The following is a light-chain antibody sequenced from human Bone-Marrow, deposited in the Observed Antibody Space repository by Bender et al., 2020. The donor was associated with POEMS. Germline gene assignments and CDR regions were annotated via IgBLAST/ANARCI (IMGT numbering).Light chain of an antibody. V-gene: IGLV2-11*01. CDR2: EVT. CDR1: TSNVGDYDH. Sequence: QSALTQPRSVSGSPGQSVTISCTGTTSNVGDYDHVSWYQHHPGKAPKLIIYEVTKRPSGVSNRFSASKSGDTASLTISGLQAEDEADYSCCSYTNDYIWVFGGGTKLTVL. J-gene: IGLJ3*02. CDR3: CSYTNDYIWV.